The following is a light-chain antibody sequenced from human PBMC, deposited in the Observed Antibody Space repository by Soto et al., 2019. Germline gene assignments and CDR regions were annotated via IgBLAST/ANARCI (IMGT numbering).Light chain of an antibody. J-gene: IGLJ2*01. CDR3: SSYAGSNKLV. CDR1: SSDIGAYNY. CDR2: EVT. Sequence: SALTQPPSASGSPGQSVTISCSGTSSDIGAYNYVSWYQQHPGKAPKLMLYEVTKRPSGVPDRFSGSKSGNTASLTVSGLQAEDEAEYYCSSYAGSNKLVFGGGTKLTVL. V-gene: IGLV2-8*01.